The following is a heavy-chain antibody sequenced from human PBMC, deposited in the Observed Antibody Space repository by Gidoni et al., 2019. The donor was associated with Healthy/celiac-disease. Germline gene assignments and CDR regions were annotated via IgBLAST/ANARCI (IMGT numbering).Heavy chain of an antibody. Sequence: EVQLLESVGCLVQPGGSLILSCAASGFPFSSYAMSGGRQAPGKGLEWVSAISGSGGSTYYADSVKGRFTISRDNSKNTLYLQMNSLRAEDTAVYYCAKSGYSSGWFGVYWGQGTLVTVSS. J-gene: IGHJ4*02. CDR1: GFPFSSYA. V-gene: IGHV3-23*01. D-gene: IGHD6-19*01. CDR2: ISGSGGST. CDR3: AKSGYSSGWFGVY.